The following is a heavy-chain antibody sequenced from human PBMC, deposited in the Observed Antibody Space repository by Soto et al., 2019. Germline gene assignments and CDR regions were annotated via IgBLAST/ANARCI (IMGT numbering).Heavy chain of an antibody. D-gene: IGHD3-10*01. CDR1: GYTFTSYG. V-gene: IGHV1-18*01. J-gene: IGHJ3*02. CDR3: ARDRSQTVLWFGELLSTHDAFDI. Sequence: GASVKVSCKASGYTFTSYGISWVRQAPGQGLEWMGWISAYNGNTNYAQKLQGRVTMTTDTSTSTAYMELRSLRSDDTAVYYCARDRSQTVLWFGELLSTHDAFDIWGQGTMVTVSS. CDR2: ISAYNGNT.